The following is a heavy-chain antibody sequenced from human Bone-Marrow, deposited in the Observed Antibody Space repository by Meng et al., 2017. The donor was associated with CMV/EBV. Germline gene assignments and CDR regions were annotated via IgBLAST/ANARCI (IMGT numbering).Heavy chain of an antibody. Sequence: ASVKVSCKASGYTFTSYGISWVRQAPGQGLEWMGWINPNSGGTNYAQKFQGRVTMTRDTSISTAYMELSRLRSDDTAVYYCARGPSRGHYYYYYGVDVWGQGTTVTVSS. D-gene: IGHD2-2*01. CDR2: INPNSGGT. J-gene: IGHJ6*02. CDR3: ARGPSRGHYYYYYGVDV. CDR1: GYTFTSYG. V-gene: IGHV1-2*02.